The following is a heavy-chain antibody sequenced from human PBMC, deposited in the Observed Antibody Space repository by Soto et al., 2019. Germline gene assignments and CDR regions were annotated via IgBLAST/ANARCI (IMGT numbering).Heavy chain of an antibody. D-gene: IGHD6-6*01. CDR1: GYTFTGYY. CDR3: ARSRTVYSSSSVLGY. Sequence: GASVKVSCKASGYTFTGYYMHWLRQAPGQGLEWMGWINPNSGGTNYAQKFQGWVTMTRDTSISTAYMELSRLRSDDTAVYYCARSRTVYSSSSVLGYWGQGTLVTVSS. V-gene: IGHV1-2*04. CDR2: INPNSGGT. J-gene: IGHJ4*02.